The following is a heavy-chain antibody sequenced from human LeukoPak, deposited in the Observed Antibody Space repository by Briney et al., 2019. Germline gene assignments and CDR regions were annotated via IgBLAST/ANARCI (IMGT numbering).Heavy chain of an antibody. D-gene: IGHD4-23*01. CDR1: GGSIKNYY. J-gene: IGHJ5*02. Sequence: SETLSLTCSVSGGSIKNYYWSWIRQPPGKGLEWLGNIFFGGTTDYNSSLKSRLTISVDTFKNQLSLNLQSVTAADTATYYCARHRSDTGGKKGVNWFDPWGQGTLVTVSS. CDR3: ARHRSDTGGKKGVNWFDP. CDR2: IFFGGTT. V-gene: IGHV4-59*01.